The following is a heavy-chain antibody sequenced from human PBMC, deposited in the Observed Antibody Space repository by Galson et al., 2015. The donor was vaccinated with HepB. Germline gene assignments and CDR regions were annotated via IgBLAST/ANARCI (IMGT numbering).Heavy chain of an antibody. J-gene: IGHJ6*03. CDR1: GYSFTQLS. CDR2: FDPDDSDR. CDR3: AVGGSHDNPYYYYYLDV. D-gene: IGHD3-16*01. V-gene: IGHV1-24*01. Sequence: SVKVSCKVSGYSFTQLSIHWVRQAPGKGLDWMGCFDPDDSDRIYAQKFQGRLTMTEDTSTATAHMELSSLRSDDTAVYFCAVGGSHDNPYYYYYLDVWGQGTTVTVSS.